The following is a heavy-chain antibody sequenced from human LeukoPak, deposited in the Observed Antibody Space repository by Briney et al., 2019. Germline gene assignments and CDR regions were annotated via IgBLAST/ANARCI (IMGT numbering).Heavy chain of an antibody. CDR3: ARHSRYFDWLLPPFDY. D-gene: IGHD3-9*01. CDR2: IYPGDSDT. J-gene: IGHJ4*02. CDR1: GYTFTSYW. Sequence: GESLKISCKGSGYTFTSYWIGWVRQMPGKGLEWMGIIYPGDSDTRYSPSFQGQVTISADKSISTAYLQWSSLKASDTAMYYCARHSRYFDWLLPPFDYWGQGTLVTVSS. V-gene: IGHV5-51*01.